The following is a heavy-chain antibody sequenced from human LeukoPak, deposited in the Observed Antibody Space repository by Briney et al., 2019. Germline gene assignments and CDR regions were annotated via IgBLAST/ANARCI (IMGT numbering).Heavy chain of an antibody. CDR2: IYTSGST. V-gene: IGHV4-4*07. J-gene: IGHJ6*03. CDR3: ATDRGPTVTNYYYYYMDV. CDR1: GGSISSYY. D-gene: IGHD4-17*01. Sequence: SETLSLTCTVSGGSISSYYWSWIRQPAGKGLEWIGRIYTSGSTNYNPSLKSRVTMSVDTSKNQFSLKLSSVTAADTAVYYCATDRGPTVTNYYYYYMDVWGKGTTVTVSS.